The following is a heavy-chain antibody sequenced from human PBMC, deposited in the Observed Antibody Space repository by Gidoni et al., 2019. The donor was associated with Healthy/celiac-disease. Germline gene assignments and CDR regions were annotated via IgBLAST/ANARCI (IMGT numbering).Heavy chain of an antibody. CDR2: ISGSGGST. D-gene: IGHD3-22*01. CDR3: AKDYYDSSGYYYDY. Sequence: EVQLLESGGGLVQPGGFLRLSCAASGFTFSSYAISWVRQAPGKGLEWVSAISGSGGSTYYADYVKGRFTISRDNSKNTLYLQMNSLRAEDTAVYYCAKDYYDSSGYYYDYWGQGTLVTVSS. V-gene: IGHV3-23*01. CDR1: GFTFSSYA. J-gene: IGHJ4*01.